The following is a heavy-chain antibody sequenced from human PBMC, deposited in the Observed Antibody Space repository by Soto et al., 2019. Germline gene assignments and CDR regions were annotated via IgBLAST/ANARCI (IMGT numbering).Heavy chain of an antibody. CDR3: ARRGLGHSYGLNYGMDV. CDR2: IYPGDSDT. CDR1: GGSCTSYW. V-gene: IGHV5-51*01. J-gene: IGHJ6*01. Sequence: VELLKISCRGSGGSCTSYWVGWVRQMPVKVLEWMGIIYPGDSDTRYSPSFQGQVTISADKSISTAYLQWSSLKASDTAMYYCARRGLGHSYGLNYGMDVWGQGTTVSVYS. D-gene: IGHD5-18*01.